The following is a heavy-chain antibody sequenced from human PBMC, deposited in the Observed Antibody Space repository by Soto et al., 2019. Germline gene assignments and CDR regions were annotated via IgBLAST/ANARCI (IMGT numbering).Heavy chain of an antibody. Sequence: SDTLSLTCTVSGGSISISSYYWGGIRQPPGKGLEWIGSIYYSGSTYYNPSLKSRVTISVDTSKNQFSLKLSSVTAADTAVYYCARRRKLHFDYWGQGTLVTVSS. CDR2: IYYSGST. CDR3: ARRRKLHFDY. D-gene: IGHD1-7*01. V-gene: IGHV4-39*01. CDR1: GGSISISSYY. J-gene: IGHJ4*02.